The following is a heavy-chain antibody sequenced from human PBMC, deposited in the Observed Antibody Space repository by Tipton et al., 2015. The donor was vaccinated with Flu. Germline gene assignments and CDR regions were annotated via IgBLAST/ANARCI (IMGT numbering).Heavy chain of an antibody. CDR3: ARREYSNYVSEPKNWFDS. J-gene: IGHJ5*01. V-gene: IGHV4-31*03. CDR1: GGSISSGGNY. D-gene: IGHD4-11*01. Sequence: TLSLTCTVSGGSISSGGNYWSWIRQHPGKGLEWIGDIYYSGSTYYNASLKSRLTMSVDGSRNQFSLKLTSVIASDTAVYYCARREYSNYVSEPKNWFDSWGLGTLVTVSS. CDR2: IYYSGST.